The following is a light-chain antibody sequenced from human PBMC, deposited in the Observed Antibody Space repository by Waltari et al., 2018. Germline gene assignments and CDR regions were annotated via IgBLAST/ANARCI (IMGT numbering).Light chain of an antibody. CDR3: CSYAGSHWV. J-gene: IGLJ3*02. Sequence: QSALTQPRSVSGSPGQSVTISCTGTSSDVGGYNYVSWYQQHPDKAPKLIIYDVSKRPSGVPDRFSGSKSGNTASLTISGLQAEDEADYYCCSYAGSHWVFG. CDR1: SSDVGGYNY. V-gene: IGLV2-11*01. CDR2: DVS.